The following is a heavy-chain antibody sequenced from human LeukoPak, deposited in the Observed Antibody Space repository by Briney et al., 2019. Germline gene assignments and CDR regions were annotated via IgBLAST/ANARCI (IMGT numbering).Heavy chain of an antibody. Sequence: GASVKVSCKASGYTFTSYGISWVRQAPGQGLEWMGWISAYNGNTNYAQKLQGRVTMTTDTSTSTAYMELRSLRSDDTAVYYCAXGXTYXYDSSGYYLDYWGQGTLVTVSS. D-gene: IGHD3-22*01. CDR3: AXGXTYXYDSSGYYLDY. J-gene: IGHJ4*02. CDR2: ISAYNGNT. CDR1: GYTFTSYG. V-gene: IGHV1-18*01.